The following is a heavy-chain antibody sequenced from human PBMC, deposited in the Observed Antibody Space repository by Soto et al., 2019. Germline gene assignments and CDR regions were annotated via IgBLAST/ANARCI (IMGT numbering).Heavy chain of an antibody. D-gene: IGHD1-26*01. V-gene: IGHV3-33*01. J-gene: IGHJ6*02. CDR1: GFTFSSYG. CDR3: ARWGSGSYRGYYYYGMDV. CDR2: IWYDGSNK. Sequence: PGGSLRLSCAASGFTFSSYGMHWVRQAPGKGLECVAVIWYDGSNKYYADSVKGRFTISRDNSKNTLYLQMNSLRAEDTAVYYCARWGSGSYRGYYYYGMDVWGQGTTVTGSS.